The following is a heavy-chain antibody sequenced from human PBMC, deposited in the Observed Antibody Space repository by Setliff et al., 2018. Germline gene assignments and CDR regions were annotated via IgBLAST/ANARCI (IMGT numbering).Heavy chain of an antibody. V-gene: IGHV1-8*03. CDR3: ARAHSGSDFHDPFDI. Sequence: ASVKVSCKASEYSFTSNDINWVRQATGQGPEWMGWLNPSSGNTGYAPKFQGRVTITRSTSLSTAYMELSSLRSEDTAIYYCARAHSGSDFHDPFDIWGQGTMVTVS. J-gene: IGHJ3*02. D-gene: IGHD1-26*01. CDR2: LNPSSGNT. CDR1: EYSFTSND.